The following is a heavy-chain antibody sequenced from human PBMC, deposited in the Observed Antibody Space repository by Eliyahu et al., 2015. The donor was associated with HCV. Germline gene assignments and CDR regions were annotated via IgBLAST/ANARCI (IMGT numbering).Heavy chain of an antibody. CDR2: IIPILGXA. CDR3: ARAGYSSSWYVEPETD. D-gene: IGHD6-13*01. J-gene: IGHJ4*02. V-gene: IGHV1-69*08. CDR1: GGTFSSYT. Sequence: QVQLVQSGAEVKKPGSSVKVXCXASGGTFSSYTSSWVRQAPGQGLEWMGRIIPILGXANYAQKFQGRVTITADKSTSTAYMELSSLRSEDTAVYYCARAGYSSSWYVEPETDWGQGTLVTVSS.